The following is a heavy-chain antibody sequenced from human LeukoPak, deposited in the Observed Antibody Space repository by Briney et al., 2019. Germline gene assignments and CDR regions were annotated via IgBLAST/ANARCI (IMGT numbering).Heavy chain of an antibody. V-gene: IGHV3-23*01. CDR3: AKDGSALWFREYPFDY. Sequence: GGSLRPSCAASGFTFSSYATSWVRQAPGKGLEWVSAISGGGGSTYYADSVKGRFTISRDNSKNTLYLQMNSLRAEDTAVYYCAKDGSALWFREYPFDYWGQGTLVTVSS. D-gene: IGHD3-10*01. J-gene: IGHJ4*02. CDR1: GFTFSSYA. CDR2: ISGGGGST.